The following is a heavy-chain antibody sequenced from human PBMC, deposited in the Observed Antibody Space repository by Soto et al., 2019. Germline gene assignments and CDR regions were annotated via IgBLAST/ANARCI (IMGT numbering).Heavy chain of an antibody. CDR3: AREVNSSPARGPNWFDP. CDR1: GDSINNSHW. CDR2: TYHSGTT. Sequence: QVQLQESGPGLVQPSGTLSLTCAVSGDSINNSHWWSWVRQTPGKGLEWIGETYHSGTTNYNPSLNTRLTITIDKSKTQFSLKLNSVTAADTAVYYCAREVNSSPARGPNWFDPWGQGTLVTVSS. D-gene: IGHD6-13*01. J-gene: IGHJ5*02. V-gene: IGHV4-4*02.